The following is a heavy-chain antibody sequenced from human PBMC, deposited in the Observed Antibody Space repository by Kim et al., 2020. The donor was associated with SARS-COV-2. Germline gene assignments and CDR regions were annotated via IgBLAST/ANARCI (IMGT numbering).Heavy chain of an antibody. CDR3: ARDRIAATGYGMDV. J-gene: IGHJ6*02. Sequence: ASVKVSCKASGYTFTGYYIHWVRQAPGQGLEWMGWINPNSGGTNYAQKFQGRVTMTRDTSISTAYMKVSRLRSDDTAVYYCARDRIAATGYGMDVWGQGTTVTVSS. CDR1: GYTFTGYY. D-gene: IGHD6-13*01. CDR2: INPNSGGT. V-gene: IGHV1-2*02.